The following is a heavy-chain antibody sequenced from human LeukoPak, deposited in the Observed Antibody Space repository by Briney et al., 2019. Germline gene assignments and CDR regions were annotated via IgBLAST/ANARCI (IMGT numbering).Heavy chain of an antibody. CDR3: ARDFGDNWNSLWNWFDP. J-gene: IGHJ5*02. V-gene: IGHV3-7*01. Sequence: GGSLGLSCAASGFTFSSYWMSWVRQAPGKGLEWVANIKQDGSEKYYVDSVKGRFTISRDNAKNSLYLQMNSLRAEDTAVYYCARDFGDNWNSLWNWFDPWGQGTLVTVSS. CDR2: IKQDGSEK. D-gene: IGHD1-7*01. CDR1: GFTFSSYW.